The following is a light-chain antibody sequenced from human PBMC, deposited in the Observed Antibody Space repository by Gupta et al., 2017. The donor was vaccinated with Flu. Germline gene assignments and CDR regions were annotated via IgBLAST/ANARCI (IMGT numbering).Light chain of an antibody. CDR2: DVS. V-gene: IGLV2-11*01. Sequence: QSPLTQPRSVSGSPGQSVTISCTGTSSDVGGYNYVSWYQQHPGKATKLMIYDVSKRPSGVPDRFSGSKSGNTASLTISGLQAEDEADYYCCSYAGSYTYVFGTGTKVTVL. CDR1: SSDVGGYNY. CDR3: CSYAGSYTYV. J-gene: IGLJ1*01.